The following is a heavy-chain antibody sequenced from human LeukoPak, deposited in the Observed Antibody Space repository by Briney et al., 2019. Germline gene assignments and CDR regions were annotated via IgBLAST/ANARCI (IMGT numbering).Heavy chain of an antibody. CDR3: ARAPRDYGDSDGILHY. Sequence: SETLSLTCAVYGGSFSGYYWSWIRQPPGKGLEWIGEINHSGSTNYNPSLKSRVTISVDTSNNQFSLKLTSVTAADTAVYYCARAPRDYGDSDGILHYWGQGTLVTVSS. D-gene: IGHD4-17*01. V-gene: IGHV4-34*01. CDR1: GGSFSGYY. CDR2: INHSGST. J-gene: IGHJ4*02.